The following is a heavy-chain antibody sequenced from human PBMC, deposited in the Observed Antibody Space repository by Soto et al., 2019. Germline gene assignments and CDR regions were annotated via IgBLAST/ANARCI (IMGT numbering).Heavy chain of an antibody. CDR3: AKDAVVVPAAHDSYYYYGMDV. CDR2: ISGSGDRT. CDR1: GFTVGTLA. D-gene: IGHD2-2*01. J-gene: IGHJ6*02. Sequence: PGGSLRLGSAASGFTVGTLAMSWVRHAPGKGLEWVSFISGSGDRTSYADPVKGRFTISRDTSENMLYLQMNSLRAEDTAVYYCAKDAVVVPAAHDSYYYYGMDVWGQGPTVTVSS. V-gene: IGHV3-23*01.